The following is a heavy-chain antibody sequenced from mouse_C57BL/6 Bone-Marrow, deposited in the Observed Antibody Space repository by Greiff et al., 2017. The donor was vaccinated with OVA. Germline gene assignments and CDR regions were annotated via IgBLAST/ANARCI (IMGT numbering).Heavy chain of an antibody. D-gene: IGHD1-1*01. Sequence: QVQLQQSGAELVKPGASVKLSCKASGYTFTSYWMHWVKQRPGQGLEWIGYINPSSGYTKYNQKFKDKATLTADKSSSTAYLQLSSLTYEDSAVYYCARSYYYGSDYCDYWGQGTTLTVSS. CDR2: INPSSGYT. CDR1: GYTFTSYW. J-gene: IGHJ2*01. CDR3: ARSYYYGSDYCDY. V-gene: IGHV1-7*01.